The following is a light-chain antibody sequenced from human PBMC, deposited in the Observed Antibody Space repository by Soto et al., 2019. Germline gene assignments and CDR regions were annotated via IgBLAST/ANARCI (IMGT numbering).Light chain of an antibody. J-gene: IGLJ1*01. CDR1: SANIGAGYD. V-gene: IGLV1-40*01. CDR2: GNS. CDR3: QSYDSSLSGARV. Sequence: QSALTQPPSVSGAPGQRVTISWAGSSANIGAGYDVHWYQQLPGTAPKLLIYGNSNRPSGVPDRFSGSKSGTSASLAITGLQAEDEADYYCQSYDSSLSGARVFGTGTKVIVL.